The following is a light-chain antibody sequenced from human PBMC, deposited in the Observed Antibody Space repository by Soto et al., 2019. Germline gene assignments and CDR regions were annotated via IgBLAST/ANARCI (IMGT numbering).Light chain of an antibody. CDR2: AAS. CDR3: QHYNSWPLT. CDR1: QTIDTN. J-gene: IGKJ1*01. V-gene: IGKV3-15*01. Sequence: EIVMTLSPGTLSLSPGERATLSCRASQTIDTNLAWYQQKPGQAPRLLIFAASTRATGIPARFSASGSGTEFTLTISSLQSEDVALYYCQHYNSWPLTFGQGTKVDIK.